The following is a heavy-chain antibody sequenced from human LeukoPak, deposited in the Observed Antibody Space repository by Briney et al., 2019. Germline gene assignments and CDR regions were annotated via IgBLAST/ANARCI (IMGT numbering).Heavy chain of an antibody. Sequence: ASVKVSCKASGYTFTSYAMHWVRQAPGQRLEWMGWINAGNGNTKYSQKLQGRVTMTTDTSTSTAYMELRSLRSDDTAVYYCARGTSLFFDYWGQGTLVTVSS. J-gene: IGHJ4*02. V-gene: IGHV1-3*01. CDR1: GYTFTSYA. CDR2: INAGNGNT. CDR3: ARGTSLFFDY.